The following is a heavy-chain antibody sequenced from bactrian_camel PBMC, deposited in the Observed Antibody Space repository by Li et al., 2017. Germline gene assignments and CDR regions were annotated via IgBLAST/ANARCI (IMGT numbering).Heavy chain of an antibody. Sequence: HVQLVESGGGSVQTGGSLTLSCAASGDMSANSKFCMGWVRQAPGKGLEWEGTINKGGSGTWYADSVSGRFTISKDSRGFLNLEMNSLKPEDTGIYYCAATSNWKLSGCRLRSDYNVWGQGTQVTVS. D-gene: IGHD3*01. V-gene: IGHV3S26*01. J-gene: IGHJ4*01. CDR2: INKGGSGT. CDR3: AATSNWKLSGCRLRSDYNV. CDR1: GDMSANSKFC.